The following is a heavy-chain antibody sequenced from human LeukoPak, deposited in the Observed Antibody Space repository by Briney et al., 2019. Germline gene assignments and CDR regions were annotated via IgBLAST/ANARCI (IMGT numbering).Heavy chain of an antibody. CDR2: IYSGGST. J-gene: IGHJ4*02. D-gene: IGHD3-10*01. CDR3: ASEERGVVRGVIIRYFDY. V-gene: IGHV3-53*01. Sequence: GGSLSLSCAASGFTVSSNYMSWVRQAPGKGREGVPVIYSGGSTYYADSVKGRFTISRDNSKNTLYLQMNSLRAEDTAVYYCASEERGVVRGVIIRYFDYWGQGTLVTVSS. CDR1: GFTVSSNY.